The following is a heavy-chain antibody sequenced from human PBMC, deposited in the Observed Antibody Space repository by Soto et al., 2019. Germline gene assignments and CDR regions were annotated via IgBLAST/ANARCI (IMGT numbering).Heavy chain of an antibody. CDR1: GGTFSSYA. CDR3: ARIPTGTAPMDAFDI. Sequence: QVQLVQSGAEVKKPGSSVKVSCKASGGTFSSYAISWVRQAPGHGVEWMGGIIPIFGTANYAQKFQGRVTITADKSTSTAYMELSSLRSEDTAVYYCARIPTGTAPMDAFDIWGQGTMVTVSS. CDR2: IIPIFGTA. J-gene: IGHJ3*02. V-gene: IGHV1-69*06. D-gene: IGHD1-1*01.